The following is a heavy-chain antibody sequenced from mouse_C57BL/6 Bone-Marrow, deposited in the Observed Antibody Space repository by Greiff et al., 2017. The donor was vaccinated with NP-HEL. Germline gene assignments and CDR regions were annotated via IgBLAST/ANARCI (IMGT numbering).Heavy chain of an antibody. CDR3: ASPYYGSSYDYAMDY. J-gene: IGHJ4*01. D-gene: IGHD1-1*01. CDR2: INPYNGDT. Sequence: VQRKQSGPELVKPGASVKISCKASGYSFTGYFMNWVKQSHGKSLEWIGRINPYNGDTFYNQKFKGKATLTVDKSSSTAHMELLSLTSEDFAVYYCASPYYGSSYDYAMDYWGQGTSVTVSS. CDR1: GYSFTGYF. V-gene: IGHV1-37*01.